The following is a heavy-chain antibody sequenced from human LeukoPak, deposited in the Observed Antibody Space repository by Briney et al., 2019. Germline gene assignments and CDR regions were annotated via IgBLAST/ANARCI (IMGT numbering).Heavy chain of an antibody. D-gene: IGHD3-9*01. V-gene: IGHV4-39*07. CDR2: IYYSGST. Sequence: PSETLSLTCTVSGGSISSSSYYWGWIRQPPGKGLEWIGSIYYSGSTNYNPSLKSRVTISVDTSKNQFSLKLSSVTAADTAVYYCARRPVLRYFDWFGQNPNWFDPWGQGTLVTVSS. CDR1: GGSISSSSYY. J-gene: IGHJ5*02. CDR3: ARRPVLRYFDWFGQNPNWFDP.